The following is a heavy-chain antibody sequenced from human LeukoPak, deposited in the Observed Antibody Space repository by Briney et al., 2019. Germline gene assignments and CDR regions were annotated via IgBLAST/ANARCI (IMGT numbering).Heavy chain of an antibody. CDR2: INHSGST. J-gene: IGHJ6*02. V-gene: IGHV4-34*01. CDR1: GGSFSGYY. CDR3: ATLRILYSSGWSGRGYYYYGMDV. D-gene: IGHD6-19*01. Sequence: PSETLSLTCAVYGGSFSGYYWSWIRQPPGKGLEWIGEINHSGSTNYNPSLKSRVTISVDTSKNQFSLKLSSVTAADTAVYYCATLRILYSSGWSGRGYYYYGMDVWGQGPTVTVSS.